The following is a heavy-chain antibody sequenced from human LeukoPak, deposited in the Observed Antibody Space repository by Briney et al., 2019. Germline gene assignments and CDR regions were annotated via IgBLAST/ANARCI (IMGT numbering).Heavy chain of an antibody. V-gene: IGHV3-21*01. CDR3: ARDSAAYDVLTGWMDV. CDR2: ISNGSTYK. CDR1: GFTFSIYT. D-gene: IGHD3-9*01. Sequence: GGSLRLSCAASGFTFSIYTMNWVPQAPGKGLEWVSSISNGSTYKYYTDSVKGRYTISRHSDKNSLFLQMNSLRADDTAVYYCARDSAAYDVLTGWMDVWGQGTTVTVSS. J-gene: IGHJ6*02.